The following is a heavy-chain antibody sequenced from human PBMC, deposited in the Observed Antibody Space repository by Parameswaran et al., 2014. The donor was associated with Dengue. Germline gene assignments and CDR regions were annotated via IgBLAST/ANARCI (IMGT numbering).Heavy chain of an antibody. CDR3: ARDWATINPTAVRPYYYYGMGV. V-gene: IGHV1-46*01. CDR2: INPGGGGT. J-gene: IGHJ6*02. Sequence: WVRQAPGQGLEWMGIINPGGGGTNYAQKFQDRVTVTRDTSTNTVYMELSSLRSEDTAVYYCARDWATINPTAVRPYYYYGMGVWGQGTTVTVSS. D-gene: IGHD2-2*01.